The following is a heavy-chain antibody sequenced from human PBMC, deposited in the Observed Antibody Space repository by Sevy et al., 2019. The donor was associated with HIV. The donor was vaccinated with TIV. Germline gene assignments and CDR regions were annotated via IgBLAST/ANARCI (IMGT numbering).Heavy chain of an antibody. V-gene: IGHV3-48*03. CDR2: ISSSGSSI. Sequence: GGSLRLSCVASGFTFSNYEMNWVRKAPGKGLEGVSYISSSGSSIYYEDSVKGRFSISRDNAKNSLFLQVNSLRAEDTAVYYCARDLGSPDAFDIWGQGTMVTVSS. CDR3: ARDLGSPDAFDI. D-gene: IGHD1-26*01. CDR1: GFTFSNYE. J-gene: IGHJ3*02.